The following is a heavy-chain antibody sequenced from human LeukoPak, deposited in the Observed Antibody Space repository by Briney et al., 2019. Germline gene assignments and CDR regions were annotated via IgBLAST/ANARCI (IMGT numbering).Heavy chain of an antibody. CDR1: GFTFSGSA. CDR3: TTHCSSTSCLDP. CDR2: IRSKANSSAT. V-gene: IGHV3-73*01. D-gene: IGHD2-2*01. J-gene: IGHJ5*02. Sequence: GGSLRLSCAASGFTFSGSAMHWVRQASGKGLEWVGRIRSKANSSATAYAASVKGRFTISRDDSKNTAYLQMNSLKTEDTAVYYCTTHCSSTSCLDPWGQGTLVTVSS.